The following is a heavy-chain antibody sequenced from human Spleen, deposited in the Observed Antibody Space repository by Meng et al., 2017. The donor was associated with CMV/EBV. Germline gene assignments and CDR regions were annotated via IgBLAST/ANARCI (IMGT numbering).Heavy chain of an antibody. CDR1: GFTFSSYW. CDR2: IKQDGSEK. D-gene: IGHD6-13*01. J-gene: IGHJ5*02. V-gene: IGHV3-7*01. CDR3: AKQLTGAAAWWFDP. Sequence: GGSLRLSCAASGFTFSSYWMSWVRQAPGKGLEWVANIKQDGSEKYYVDSVKGRFTISRDNAKNLLYLQMISLRAEDTAIYYCAKQLTGAAAWWFDPWGQGTLVTVSS.